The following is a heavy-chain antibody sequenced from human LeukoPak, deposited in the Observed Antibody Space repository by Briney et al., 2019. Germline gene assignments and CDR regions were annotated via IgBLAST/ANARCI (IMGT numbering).Heavy chain of an antibody. Sequence: GGSLRLSCAASGFSLSNDWMSWVRQAPGKGLVWVARVTSRSAGETTDYAAPVKGRFTISRDDSKNTLYLQMNSLKTEDTAVYYCTLIQGWGSGSYYRDFWGQGTLVTVSS. CDR3: TLIQGWGSGSYYRDF. V-gene: IGHV3-15*01. CDR1: GFSLSNDW. D-gene: IGHD3-10*01. CDR2: VTSRSAGETT. J-gene: IGHJ4*02.